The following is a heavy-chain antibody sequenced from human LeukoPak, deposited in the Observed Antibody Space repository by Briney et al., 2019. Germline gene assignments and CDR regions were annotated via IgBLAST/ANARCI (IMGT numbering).Heavy chain of an antibody. D-gene: IGHD2-2*01. CDR1: GVTFSSYW. J-gene: IGHJ4*02. Sequence: GRSLRLSCAASGVTFSSYWMHWVRQAPGKGLVWVSRINGDGSSTSYADSVKGRFTISRDNAKNTLYLQMNSLRAEDTAVYYCAKVGAGFQPGQEGFDYWGQGTLVTVSS. CDR3: AKVGAGFQPGQEGFDY. V-gene: IGHV3-74*01. CDR2: INGDGSST.